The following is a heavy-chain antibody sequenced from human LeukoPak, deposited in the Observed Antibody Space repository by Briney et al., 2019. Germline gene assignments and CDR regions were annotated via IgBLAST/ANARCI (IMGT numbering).Heavy chain of an antibody. CDR1: GYTFTGYY. CDR2: INPNSGGT. CDR3: ARADDILTGHFDY. V-gene: IGHV1-2*04. J-gene: IGHJ4*02. D-gene: IGHD3-9*01. Sequence: GASVTVSCKASGYTFTGYYMHWVRQAPGQGLEWMGWINPNSGGTNYAQKFQGWVTMTRDTSISTAYMELSRLRSDDTAVYYCARADDILTGHFDYWGQGTLVTASS.